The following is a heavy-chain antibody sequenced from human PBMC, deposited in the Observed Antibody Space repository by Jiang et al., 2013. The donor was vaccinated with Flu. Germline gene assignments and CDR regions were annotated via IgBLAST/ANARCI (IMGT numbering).Heavy chain of an antibody. D-gene: IGHD3-22*01. CDR2: IYYSGIT. Sequence: GSGLVKPSETLSLTCTVSGGSISSSSYYWGWIRQPPGKGLEWIGSIYYSGITYYKPSLKSRVTISVDTSKNQFSLKLSSVTAADTAVYYCARIPYYYDSSGYYFSNFDSWG. V-gene: IGHV4-39*01. J-gene: IGHJ4*01. CDR1: GGSISSSSYY. CDR3: ARIPYYYDSSGYYFSNFDS.